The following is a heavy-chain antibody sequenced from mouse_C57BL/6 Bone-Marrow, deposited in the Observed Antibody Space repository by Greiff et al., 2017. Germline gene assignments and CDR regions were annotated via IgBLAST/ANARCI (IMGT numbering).Heavy chain of an antibody. CDR2: INYDGSST. Sequence: EVQVVESEGGLVQPGSSMKLSCTASGFTFSDYYMAWVRQVPEKGLEWVANINYDGSSTYYLDSLKSRFIISRDNAKNILYLQRSSLKSEDTATYYCARAETAQATCGWFAYWGQGTLVTVSA. V-gene: IGHV5-16*01. CDR1: GFTFSDYY. J-gene: IGHJ3*01. D-gene: IGHD3-2*02. CDR3: ARAETAQATCGWFAY.